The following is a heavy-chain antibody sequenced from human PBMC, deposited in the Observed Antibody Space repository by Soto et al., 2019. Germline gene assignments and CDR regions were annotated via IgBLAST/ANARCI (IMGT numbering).Heavy chain of an antibody. V-gene: IGHV3-33*01. J-gene: IGHJ6*02. D-gene: IGHD6-13*01. Sequence: QVQLVESGGGVVQPGRSLRLSCAASGFTFSSYGMHWVRQAPGKGLEWVAVIWYDGSNKYYADSVKRRFTISRDNSKNPVYLQMYSLRAEHTAVYYFARDRKLQQLGHYYSGMDVWCQGTMVTVSS. CDR1: GFTFSSYG. CDR3: ARDRKLQQLGHYYSGMDV. CDR2: IWYDGSNK.